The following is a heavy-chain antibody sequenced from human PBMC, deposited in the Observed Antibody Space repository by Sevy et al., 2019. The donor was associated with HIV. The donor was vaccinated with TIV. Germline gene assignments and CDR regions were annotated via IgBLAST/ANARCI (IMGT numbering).Heavy chain of an antibody. CDR1: GFTFNNAW. V-gene: IGHV3-15*01. J-gene: IGHJ4*02. CDR2: PKSKTDGGTT. CDR3: TTGAYYYDSGGYRGFDY. D-gene: IGHD3-22*01. Sequence: GGSLRLSCAASGFTFNNAWMSWVRRAPGKGLEWVGLPKSKTDGGTTDYAAPVKGRFTISRDDSKNTLYLQMNSLKTEDTAVYYCTTGAYYYDSGGYRGFDYWGQGTLVTVSS.